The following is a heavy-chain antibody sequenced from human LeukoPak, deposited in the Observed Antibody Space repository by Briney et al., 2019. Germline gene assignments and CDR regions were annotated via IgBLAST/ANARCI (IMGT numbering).Heavy chain of an antibody. CDR1: GFTLSDYW. CDR2: INRDGSTT. CDR3: ARAAPYYYDSSGYSAFDS. Sequence: GGSLRLSCAASGFTLSDYWMHWVRQAPGKGLVWVSRINRDGSTTTYADSVKGRFTISRDNAKNTLYLQMSSLRDEDTAVYYCARAAPYYYDSSGYSAFDSWGQGTMVTVSA. V-gene: IGHV3-74*01. J-gene: IGHJ3*02. D-gene: IGHD3-22*01.